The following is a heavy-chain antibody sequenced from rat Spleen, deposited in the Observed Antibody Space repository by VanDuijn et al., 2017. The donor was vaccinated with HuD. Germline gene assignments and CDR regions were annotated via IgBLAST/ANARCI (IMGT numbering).Heavy chain of an antibody. CDR2: IIYGGSRT. Sequence: EVQLVESGGGLVQPGRSLKLSCAASGFTFSNYYMAWVRQAPKKGLEWVATIIYGGSRTYYRDSVKGRFTVSRDNAKSTLSLQMDSLRSEDTATYYCARRHYGYTDYFDYWGQGVMVTVSS. CDR3: ARRHYGYTDYFDY. CDR1: GFTFSNYY. J-gene: IGHJ2*01. V-gene: IGHV5-7*01. D-gene: IGHD1-9*01.